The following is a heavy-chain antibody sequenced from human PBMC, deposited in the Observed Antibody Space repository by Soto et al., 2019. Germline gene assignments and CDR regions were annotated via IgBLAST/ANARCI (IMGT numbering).Heavy chain of an antibody. CDR3: ARHFVAVVIKGWGY. CDR1: GYTFTSYA. Sequence: ASVKVSCKASGYTFTSYAIHWVRQAPGQRLEWMGWINAGNSDTKYSQKFQGRVTITSDTSASTAYMELSSLRSEDTAVYYCARHFVAVVIKGWGYWGQGTLVTVSS. J-gene: IGHJ4*02. CDR2: INAGNSDT. D-gene: IGHD3-10*01. V-gene: IGHV1-3*01.